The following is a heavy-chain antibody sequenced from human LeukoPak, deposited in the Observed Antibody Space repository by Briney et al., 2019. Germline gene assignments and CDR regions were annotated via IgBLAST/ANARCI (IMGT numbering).Heavy chain of an antibody. CDR2: ISGSGGCK. V-gene: IGHV3-23*01. D-gene: IGHD4-17*01. CDR3: EKARDNGDYWTFDY. J-gene: IGHJ4*02. CDR1: GFTFSNYA. Sequence: GGSLRLSCAAPGFTFSNYAMSWGRQAPGKGLEWVSGISGSGGCKYYADSVKARFSIPKDNSKKPLYLQMNTLRAEDTALYCCEKARDNGDYWTFDYWGQGTPVTVSS.